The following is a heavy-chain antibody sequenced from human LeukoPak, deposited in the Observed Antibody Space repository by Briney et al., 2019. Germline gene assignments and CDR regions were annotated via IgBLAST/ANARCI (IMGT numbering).Heavy chain of an antibody. J-gene: IGHJ6*02. CDR2: ICSSSSYI. V-gene: IGHV3-21*01. CDR1: GFTFSSYS. Sequence: GGSLRLSCAASGFTFSSYSMNWVRQAPGRGLEWVSSICSSSSYIYYADSVKGRFTISRDNAKNSLYLQMNSLRAEDTAVYYCARELRVSNYGMDVWGQGTTVTVSS. CDR3: ARELRVSNYGMDV.